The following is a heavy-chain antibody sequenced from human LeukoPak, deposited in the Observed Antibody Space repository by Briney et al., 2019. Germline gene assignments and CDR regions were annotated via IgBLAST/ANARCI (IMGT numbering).Heavy chain of an antibody. CDR1: GGSFSGYY. V-gene: IGHV4-34*01. CDR2: INHSGST. CDR3: ARVEGGSYCSGGSCYTPNFDY. D-gene: IGHD2-15*01. Sequence: PSETLSPTCAVYGGSFSGYYWSWIRQPPGKGLEWIGEINHSGSTNYNPSPKSRVTISVDTSKNQFSLKLSSVTAADTAVYYCARVEGGSYCSGGSCYTPNFDYWGQGTLVTVSS. J-gene: IGHJ4*02.